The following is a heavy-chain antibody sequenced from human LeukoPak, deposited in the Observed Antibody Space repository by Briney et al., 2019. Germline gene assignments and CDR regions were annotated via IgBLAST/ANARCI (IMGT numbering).Heavy chain of an antibody. D-gene: IGHD3-10*01. CDR2: ISWNSGSI. CDR3: AKVGGSGSYFNWFDL. Sequence: PGGSLRLSCAASGFTFDDYAMHWVRQAPGKGLEWVSGISWNSGSIGYAGSVKGRFTISRDNAKNSLYLQMNSLRAEDTALYYCAKVGGSGSYFNWFDLWGQGTLVTVSS. CDR1: GFTFDDYA. V-gene: IGHV3-9*01. J-gene: IGHJ5*02.